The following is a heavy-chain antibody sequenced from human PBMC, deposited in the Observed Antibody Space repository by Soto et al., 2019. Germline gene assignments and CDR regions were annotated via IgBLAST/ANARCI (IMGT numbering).Heavy chain of an antibody. CDR1: GYTFTSYA. V-gene: IGHV1-3*01. J-gene: IGHJ4*02. D-gene: IGHD1-26*01. CDR2: LNAGNGNT. Sequence: QVQLVQSGAEVKKPGASVKVSCKASGYTFTSYAMPWVRQAPGQRLEWLGWLNAGNGNTKYSQKFQGRVTITRDTSASTAYMDLSSLRSEATAVYYCARAPLIVAANLPHYWGQGTLVTVSS. CDR3: ARAPLIVAANLPHY.